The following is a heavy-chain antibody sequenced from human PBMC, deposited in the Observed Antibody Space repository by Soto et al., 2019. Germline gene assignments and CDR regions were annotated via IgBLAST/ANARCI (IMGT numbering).Heavy chain of an antibody. CDR2: IIPIFGTA. CDR3: ARDKISEAVAGRWFDP. D-gene: IGHD6-19*01. Sequence: ASVKVSCKASGGTFSSYAISWVRQAPGQGLEWMGGIIPIFGTANYAQKFQGRVTITTDESTSTAYMELSSLRSEDTAVYYCARDKISEAVAGRWFDPWGQGTLVTVSS. V-gene: IGHV1-69*05. CDR1: GGTFSSYA. J-gene: IGHJ5*02.